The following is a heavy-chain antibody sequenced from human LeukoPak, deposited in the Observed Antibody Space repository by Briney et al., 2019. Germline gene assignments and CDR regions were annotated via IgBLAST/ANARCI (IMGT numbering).Heavy chain of an antibody. CDR3: AREGGSGSYGYDY. J-gene: IGHJ4*02. Sequence: GGSLRLSCAASGFTVSTNYISWVRQAPGKGLEWVSVIYSAGSTYYADSVKGRFTISRDNSKNTVYFQMNSLRPDDTAVYYCAREGGSGSYGYDYWGQGTLVTVSS. V-gene: IGHV3-66*02. CDR2: IYSAGST. D-gene: IGHD3-10*01. CDR1: GFTVSTNY.